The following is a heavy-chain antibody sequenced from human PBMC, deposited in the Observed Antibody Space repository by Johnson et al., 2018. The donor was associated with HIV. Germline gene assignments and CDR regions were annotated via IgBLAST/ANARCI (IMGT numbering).Heavy chain of an antibody. CDR1: GFTFSSYA. Sequence: VQLVESGGGVVQPGRSLRLSCAASGFTFSSYAMHWVRQAPGKGLEWVAVISYDGSNKYYADSVKGRFSISRDNSKNTLYLQMNSLRVEDTAVYYCAKDPGRRDPHAFDIWGQGTMVTVSS. CDR3: AKDPGRRDPHAFDI. D-gene: IGHD2-15*01. V-gene: IGHV3-30-3*01. J-gene: IGHJ3*02. CDR2: ISYDGSNK.